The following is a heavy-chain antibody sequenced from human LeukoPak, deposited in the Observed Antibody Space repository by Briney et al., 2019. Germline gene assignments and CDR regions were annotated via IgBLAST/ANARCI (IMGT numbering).Heavy chain of an antibody. Sequence: GGSLRLSCAASGFTFDDYTMHWVRQAPGKGLVWVSRINSDGNSTSYADSVKGRFTISRDNSKNTLYLQMNSLRAEDTAVYYCAKDLYDFWSAKGYWGQGILVTVSS. J-gene: IGHJ4*02. CDR1: GFTFDDYT. CDR2: INSDGNST. D-gene: IGHD3-3*01. V-gene: IGHV3-74*01. CDR3: AKDLYDFWSAKGY.